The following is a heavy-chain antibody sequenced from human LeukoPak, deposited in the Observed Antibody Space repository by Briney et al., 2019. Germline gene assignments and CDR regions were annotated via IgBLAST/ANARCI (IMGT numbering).Heavy chain of an antibody. J-gene: IGHJ4*02. Sequence: GGSLRLSCAASGSTFGTNALSWARQAPGKGWGWVSAIIGTGGSTNYADSVKGRFTISRDNSKNTLYLQMNSLRGEDTAVYYCARDQASFYFGSGSYSFDYWGPGTLVTVSS. D-gene: IGHD3-10*01. V-gene: IGHV3-23*01. CDR1: GSTFGTNA. CDR2: IIGTGGST. CDR3: ARDQASFYFGSGSYSFDY.